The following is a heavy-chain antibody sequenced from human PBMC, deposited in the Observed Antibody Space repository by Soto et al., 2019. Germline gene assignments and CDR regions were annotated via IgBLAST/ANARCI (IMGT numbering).Heavy chain of an antibody. J-gene: IGHJ6*02. CDR2: IYHSGST. V-gene: IGHV4-30-2*01. CDR3: AGRSPMILYGMDV. Sequence: SETLSLTCAVSGGSISSGGYSWSWIRQPPGKGLEWIGYIYHSGSTYYNPSLKSRVTISVDRSKNQFSLKLSSVTAADTAVYYCAGRSPMILYGMDVWGQGTTVTVSS. CDR1: GGSISSGGYS. D-gene: IGHD3-22*01.